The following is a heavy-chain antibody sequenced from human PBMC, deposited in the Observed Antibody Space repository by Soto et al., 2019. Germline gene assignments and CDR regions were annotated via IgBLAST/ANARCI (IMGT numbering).Heavy chain of an antibody. D-gene: IGHD2-8*01. CDR1: GYTFTSYG. J-gene: IGHJ6*02. Sequence: GASVKVSCKASGYTFTSYGISWVRQAPGQGLEWMGWISAYNGNTNYAQKLQGRVTMTTDTSTSTAYMELRSLRSDDTAVYYCAREHCXNGVCYNLPDYYYGMDVWGQGATVTVSS. CDR3: AREHCXNGVCYNLPDYYYGMDV. CDR2: ISAYNGNT. V-gene: IGHV1-18*01.